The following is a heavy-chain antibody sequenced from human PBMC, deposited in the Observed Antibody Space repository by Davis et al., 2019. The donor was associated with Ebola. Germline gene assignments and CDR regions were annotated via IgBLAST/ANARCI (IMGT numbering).Heavy chain of an antibody. CDR1: GFTFSSYW. V-gene: IGHV3-74*01. CDR3: AKLYGSGSLFDS. CDR2: INPDGSFT. D-gene: IGHD3-10*01. Sequence: PGGSLRLSCAASGFTFSSYWMHWVRQAPGKGLVWVSRINPDGSFTDYADSVKGRFSISRDSTSNTLYLQMNGLRAEDTAVYYCAKLYGSGSLFDSWGQGTLITVSS. J-gene: IGHJ4*02.